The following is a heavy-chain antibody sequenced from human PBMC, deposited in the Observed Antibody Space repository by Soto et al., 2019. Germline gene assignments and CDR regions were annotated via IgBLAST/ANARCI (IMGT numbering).Heavy chain of an antibody. CDR2: IWYDGSNK. V-gene: IGHV3-33*01. D-gene: IGHD5-12*01. CDR3: ARDQKATIRSYYYGMDV. J-gene: IGHJ6*02. Sequence: GGSLRLSCAASGFTFGSYGMHWVRQAPGKGLEWVAVIWYDGSNKYYADSVKGRFTISRDNSKNTLYLQMNSLRAEDTAVYYCARDQKATIRSYYYGMDVWGQGTTVTVSS. CDR1: GFTFGSYG.